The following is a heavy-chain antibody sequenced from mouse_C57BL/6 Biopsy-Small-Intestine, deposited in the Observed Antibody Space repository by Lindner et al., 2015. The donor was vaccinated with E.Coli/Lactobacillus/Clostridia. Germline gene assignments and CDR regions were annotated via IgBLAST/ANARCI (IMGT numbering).Heavy chain of an antibody. Sequence: SVKVSCKASGGSFSTYAISWVRQAPGQGLEWMGRILPILGATAYARKFKGRLLITANESTTTAYMELTRLTYEDTALYYCTRDLEGTVTTNWWGQGTLVTVSS. CDR3: TRDLEGTVTTNW. V-gene: IGHV1-81*01. D-gene: IGHD2-13*01. J-gene: IGHJ4*01. CDR2: ILPILGAT. CDR1: GGSFSTYA.